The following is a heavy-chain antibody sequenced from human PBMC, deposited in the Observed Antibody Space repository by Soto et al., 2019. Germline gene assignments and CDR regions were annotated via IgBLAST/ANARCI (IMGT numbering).Heavy chain of an antibody. V-gene: IGHV4-34*01. D-gene: IGHD6-19*01. CDR2: INHSGST. CDR1: GGSFSGYY. CDR3: ARGGIAVAGTGFDY. J-gene: IGHJ4*02. Sequence: QVQLQQWGAGLLKPSETLSLTCAVYGGSFSGYYWSWIRQPPGKGLEWIGEINHSGSTNYNPSLKSRVTISVDTSKNQFSLKLSSVTAADTAVYYCARGGIAVAGTGFDYWGQGTLVTVSS.